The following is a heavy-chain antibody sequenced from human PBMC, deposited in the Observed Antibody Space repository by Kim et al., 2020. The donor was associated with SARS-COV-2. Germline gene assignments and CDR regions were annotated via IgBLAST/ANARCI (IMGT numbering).Heavy chain of an antibody. V-gene: IGHV3-33*01. CDR3: ARDARGVSTIFVHYGMDV. D-gene: IGHD5-12*01. J-gene: IGHJ6*02. CDR2: IWYDGSNK. Sequence: GGSLRLSCAASGFTFSSYGMHWVRQAPGKGLEWVAVIWYDGSNKYYADSVKGRFTISRDNSKNTLYLQMNSLRAEDTAVYYCARDARGVSTIFVHYGMDVWGQGTTVTVYS. CDR1: GFTFSSYG.